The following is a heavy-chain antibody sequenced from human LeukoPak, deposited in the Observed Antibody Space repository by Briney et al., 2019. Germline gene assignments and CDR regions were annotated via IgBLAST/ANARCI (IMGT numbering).Heavy chain of an antibody. CDR3: ARSGDSSSWYSYYYYGLDL. D-gene: IGHD6-13*01. Sequence: SETLSLTCSVSGGSIRSSSYYWSWIRQPPGKGLEWIGYIYYSGSTNYNPSLKSRVTISVDTSKDQFSLKLSSVTAADTAVYYCARSGDSSSWYSYYYYGLDLWGQGTTVTVSS. CDR1: GGSIRSSSYY. CDR2: IYYSGST. J-gene: IGHJ6*02. V-gene: IGHV4-61*05.